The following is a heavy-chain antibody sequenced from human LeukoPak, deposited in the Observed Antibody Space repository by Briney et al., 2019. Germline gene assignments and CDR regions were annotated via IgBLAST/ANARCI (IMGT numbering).Heavy chain of an antibody. J-gene: IGHJ4*02. CDR1: GFTFSSYA. Sequence: GVSLRLSCAASGFTFSSYAMSWVRQAPGKGLDWVSVINDGGDSTYYAGSVKGRFTISRDNSKNTLYLQMNSLRAEDTAVYYCAKSTGGSCFSGSGYWGQGTLVTVSS. V-gene: IGHV3-23*01. D-gene: IGHD2-15*01. CDR2: INDGGDST. CDR3: AKSTGGSCFSGSGY.